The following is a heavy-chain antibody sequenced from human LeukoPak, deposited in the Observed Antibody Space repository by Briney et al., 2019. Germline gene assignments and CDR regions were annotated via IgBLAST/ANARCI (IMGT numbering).Heavy chain of an antibody. D-gene: IGHD1-26*01. V-gene: IGHV3-21*01. CDR2: ISSSSYI. CDR3: APVGARYYFDY. Sequence: GGSLRLSCAASGFTFSSYSMNWVRQAPGKGLEWVSSISSSSYIYYADSVKGRFTISRDNAKNSLYLQMNSLRAEDTAVYYCAPVGARYYFDYWGQGTLVTVSS. CDR1: GFTFSSYS. J-gene: IGHJ4*02.